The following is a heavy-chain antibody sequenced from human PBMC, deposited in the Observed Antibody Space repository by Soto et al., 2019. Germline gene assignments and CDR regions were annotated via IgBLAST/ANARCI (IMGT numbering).Heavy chain of an antibody. CDR2: IHHDGSST. CDR1: GFTFSIYG. J-gene: IGHJ4*02. D-gene: IGHD2-2*03. Sequence: QVQLVESGGGVVQPGTSLRLSCAASGFTFSIYGMHWVRQAPGKGLEWVASIHHDGSSTYYADTAKGRFTVSKDNSKNTLFLQMDSLRVGDTAVYFCARWIRSLNYDYWGQGTLLIVSS. CDR3: ARWIRSLNYDY. V-gene: IGHV3-33*01.